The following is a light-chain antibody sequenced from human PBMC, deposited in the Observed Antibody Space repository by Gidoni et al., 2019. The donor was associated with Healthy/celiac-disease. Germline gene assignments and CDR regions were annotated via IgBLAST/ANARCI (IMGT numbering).Light chain of an antibody. V-gene: IGKV3-20*01. CDR1: QSVSSSY. CDR3: QQYGSSPFLT. Sequence: EIVLTQSPGTLSLSPGERATFSCRASQSVSSSYLAWYQQKPGQAPRLLIYGASSRATGIPDRFSGSGSGTDFTLTISRLEPEDFAVYYCQQYGSSPFLTFGGGTKVEIK. CDR2: GAS. J-gene: IGKJ4*01.